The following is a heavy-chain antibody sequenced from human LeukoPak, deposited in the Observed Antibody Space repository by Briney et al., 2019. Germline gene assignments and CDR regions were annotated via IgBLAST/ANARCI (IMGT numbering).Heavy chain of an antibody. V-gene: IGHV4-39*07. J-gene: IGHJ6*03. CDR1: GGSISSSSYY. CDR2: IYYSGST. CDR3: ARDSPDSAYCGGDCPYYYYYMDV. Sequence: SETLSLTCTVSGGSISSSSYYWGWLRQPPGKGLEWIGSIYYSGSTYYNPSLKSRVTMSVDTSKNQFSLKLSSVTAADTAVYYCARDSPDSAYCGGDCPYYYYYMDVWGKGTTVTISS. D-gene: IGHD2-21*02.